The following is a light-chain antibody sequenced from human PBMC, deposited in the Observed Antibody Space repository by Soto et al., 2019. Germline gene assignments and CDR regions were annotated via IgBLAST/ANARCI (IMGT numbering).Light chain of an antibody. CDR1: NIGSKG. Sequence: SYELTQPPSVSVAPGQTARITCGGDNIGSKGVHWYQQKPGQAPVLVVYDDSDRPSGIPERFTGSNSDTSASLAISGLRSEDEADYFCAAWDDSLSRVVFGGGTKVTVL. J-gene: IGLJ2*01. CDR3: AAWDDSLSRVV. V-gene: IGLV3-21*02. CDR2: DDS.